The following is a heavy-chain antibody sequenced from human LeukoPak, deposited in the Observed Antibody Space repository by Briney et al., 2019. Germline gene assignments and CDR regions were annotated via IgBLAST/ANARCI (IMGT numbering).Heavy chain of an antibody. V-gene: IGHV4-59*01. J-gene: IGHJ6*03. CDR3: ARQNYDSSPYYYSYYMDV. CDR1: GGSISSYY. Sequence: PSETLSLTCTVSGGSISSYYWSWIRQPPEKGLEWIGYIYYSGITNYNPSLKSRVTISVDTSKNQFSLKLTSVTAADTAVYYCARQNYDSSPYYYSYYMDVWGKGTTVTVSS. D-gene: IGHD3-22*01. CDR2: IYYSGIT.